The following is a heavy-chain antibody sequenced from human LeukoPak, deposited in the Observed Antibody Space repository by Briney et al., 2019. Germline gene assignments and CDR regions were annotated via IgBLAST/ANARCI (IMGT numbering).Heavy chain of an antibody. D-gene: IGHD5-12*01. CDR1: GFTFSSYS. Sequence: GGSLRLSCAASGFTFSSYSMNWVRQAPGKGLEWVSYISSSSSTIYYADSVKGRFTISRDNAKNSLYLQMNSLRAEDTAVYYCAKDPRYSGYDYYYYGMDVWGQGTTVTVSS. J-gene: IGHJ6*02. CDR2: ISSSSSTI. CDR3: AKDPRYSGYDYYYYGMDV. V-gene: IGHV3-48*01.